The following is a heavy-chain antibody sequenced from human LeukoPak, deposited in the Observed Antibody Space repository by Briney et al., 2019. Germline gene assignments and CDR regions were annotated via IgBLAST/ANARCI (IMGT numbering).Heavy chain of an antibody. J-gene: IGHJ4*02. V-gene: IGHV5-51*01. CDR3: ARRHAICTGGTCKSYYFDS. Sequence: GESLKISCKGSGYMFTSYWIGWVRQMPGKGLEWMGIIYPGDPDTRYSPSFQGQVTISADKSISTAYLQWSSLKASDTAVYYCARRHAICTGGTCKSYYFDSWGQGTLVTVSS. D-gene: IGHD2-15*01. CDR2: IYPGDPDT. CDR1: GYMFTSYW.